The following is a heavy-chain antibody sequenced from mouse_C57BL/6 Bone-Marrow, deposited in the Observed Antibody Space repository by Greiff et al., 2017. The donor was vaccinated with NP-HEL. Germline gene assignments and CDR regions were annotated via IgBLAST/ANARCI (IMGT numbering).Heavy chain of an antibody. CDR3: ARGAY. Sequence: QVQLKESGAELVKPGASVKISCKASGYAFSSYWMNWVKQRPGKGLEWIGQIYPGVGDTNYNGKFKDKASLTADKSSSTAYMQLSSLTPEDSAVDFCARGAYWGQGTLVTVSA. CDR1: GYAFSSYW. CDR2: IYPGVGDT. V-gene: IGHV1-80*01. J-gene: IGHJ3*01.